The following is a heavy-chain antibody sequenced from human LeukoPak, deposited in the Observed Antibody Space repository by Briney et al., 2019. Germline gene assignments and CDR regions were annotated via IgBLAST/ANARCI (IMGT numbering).Heavy chain of an antibody. Sequence: PGESLKISCKGSGYSFTSYWISWVPQLPGKGLEWMGGFDPSDSYTNDSPSFQGHVTLSADKSISTAYLQWSSLKASDTAMYYCATLDTDFDYWGQGTLVTVSS. CDR2: FDPSDSYT. J-gene: IGHJ4*02. CDR1: GYSFTSYW. CDR3: ATLDTDFDY. D-gene: IGHD3-9*01. V-gene: IGHV5-10-1*01.